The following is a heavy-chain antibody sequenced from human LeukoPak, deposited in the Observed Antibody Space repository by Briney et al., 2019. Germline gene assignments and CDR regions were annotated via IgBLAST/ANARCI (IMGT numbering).Heavy chain of an antibody. CDR2: INPNSGGT. CDR1: GYTFTGYY. V-gene: IGHV1-2*02. D-gene: IGHD6-13*01. J-gene: IGHJ6*02. Sequence: GASVKVSCKASGYTFTGYYMHWVRQAPGQGLEWMGWINPNSGGTNYAQKFQGRVTMTRDTSISTAYMELSRLRSDDTAVYYCARGIAAAGIDYYYGMDVWGQGTTVTVSS. CDR3: ARGIAAAGIDYYYGMDV.